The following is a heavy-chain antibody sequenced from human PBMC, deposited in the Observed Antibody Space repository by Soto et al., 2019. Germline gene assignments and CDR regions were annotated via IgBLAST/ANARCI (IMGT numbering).Heavy chain of an antibody. D-gene: IGHD6-6*01. V-gene: IGHV3-30*18. CDR1: GFTFSSYG. Sequence: QVQLVESGGGVVQPGRSLRLSCAASGFTFSSYGMHWVRQAPGKGMEWMAFISFDGSYKWYPDSVKGRFTISRDNSKNTLYLQMNSLRAEDTAVYYCAKGPEYGSFPEPPVEWGQGTLVTVSS. CDR3: AKGPEYGSFPEPPVE. J-gene: IGHJ4*02. CDR2: ISFDGSYK.